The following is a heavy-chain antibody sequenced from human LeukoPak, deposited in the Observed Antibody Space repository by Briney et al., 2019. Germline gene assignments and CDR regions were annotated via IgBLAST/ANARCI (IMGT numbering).Heavy chain of an antibody. CDR2: IHYNGGT. CDR1: GASITGYY. J-gene: IGHJ3*02. V-gene: IGHV4-59*12. CDR3: ARFREADAFDI. D-gene: IGHD3-10*01. Sequence: PSETLSLTCTVSGASITGYYWSWIRQSPGKGLEWIGNIHYNGGTNYSPSLKSRLTMSVDTSKSRFSLRLSSLTAADTAVYYCARFREADAFDIWGQGTMVTVSS.